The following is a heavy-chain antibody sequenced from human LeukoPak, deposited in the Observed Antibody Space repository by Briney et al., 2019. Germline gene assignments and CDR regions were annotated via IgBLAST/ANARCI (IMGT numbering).Heavy chain of an antibody. D-gene: IGHD3-10*01. CDR1: GGSFSGYY. V-gene: IGHV4-34*01. Sequence: SETLSLTCAVYGGSFSGYYWSWIRQPPGKGLEWVAEINHSGSTSYNPSLKSRVTISVDTSKNQFSLKLSSVTAADTAVYYCARGITMVRGVPSKYYFDYWGQGTLVTVSS. CDR2: INHSGST. CDR3: ARGITMVRGVPSKYYFDY. J-gene: IGHJ4*02.